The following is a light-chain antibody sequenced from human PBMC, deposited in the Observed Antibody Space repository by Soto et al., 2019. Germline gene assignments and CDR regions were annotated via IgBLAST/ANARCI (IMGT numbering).Light chain of an antibody. CDR3: SSSTSTSTLGV. CDR2: EVS. J-gene: IGLJ3*02. Sequence: QSALTQPASVSGSPGQSITISCTGTNSDVGGYNYVSWYQQRPGTAPKLIIYEVSNRPSGVSNRISGSKSGNTASLSISGLQAEDEADYYCSSSTSTSTLGVFGGGTKLTVL. CDR1: NSDVGGYNY. V-gene: IGLV2-14*03.